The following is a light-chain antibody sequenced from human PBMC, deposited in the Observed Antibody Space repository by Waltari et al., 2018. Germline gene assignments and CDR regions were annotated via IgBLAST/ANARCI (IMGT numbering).Light chain of an antibody. Sequence: QSVLTQPPSVSAAPGQKVTISCSGSSSHIGNNYLSSYQHLPGTAPKLLIYDNNKRPSGIPDRFSGSKSGTSATLGITGLQTGDEADYYCGTWDSSLSAEVFGGGTKLTVL. CDR3: GTWDSSLSAEV. V-gene: IGLV1-51*01. J-gene: IGLJ3*02. CDR2: DNN. CDR1: SSHIGNNY.